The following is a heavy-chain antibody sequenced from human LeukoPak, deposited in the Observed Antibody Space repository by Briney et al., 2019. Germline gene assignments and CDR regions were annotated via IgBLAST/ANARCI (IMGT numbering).Heavy chain of an antibody. CDR1: GYTFSNYW. CDR2: IYPGDSDT. D-gene: IGHD3-22*01. CDR3: ARDYYHSSGYYPVLGY. Sequence: GESLKISCNASGYTFSNYWIGWVRQVPGKGLEWMGIIYPGDSDTRYSPSFQGQVTISADKSISTVYLQWSSLKASDTAIYYCARDYYHSSGYYPVLGYWGQGTLVTVSS. V-gene: IGHV5-51*01. J-gene: IGHJ4*02.